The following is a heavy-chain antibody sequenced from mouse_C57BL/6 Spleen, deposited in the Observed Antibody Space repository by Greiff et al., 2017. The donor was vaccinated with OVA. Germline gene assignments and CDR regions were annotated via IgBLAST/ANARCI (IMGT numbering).Heavy chain of an antibody. CDR2: IWWDDDK. CDR3: AREPYYYGSRGFAY. V-gene: IGHV8-8*01. CDR1: GFSLSTFGMG. D-gene: IGHD1-1*01. J-gene: IGHJ3*01. Sequence: QVTLKESGPGILQPSQTLSLTCSFSGFSLSTFGMGVGWIRQPSGKGLEWLAHIWWDDDKYYNPALKSRLTISKDTSKNQVFLKIANVDTADTATYYCAREPYYYGSRGFAYWGQGTLVTVSA.